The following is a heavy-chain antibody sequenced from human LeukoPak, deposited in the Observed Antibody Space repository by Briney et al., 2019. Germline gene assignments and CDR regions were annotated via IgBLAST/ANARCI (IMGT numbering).Heavy chain of an antibody. D-gene: IGHD3-22*01. CDR1: GFTVSSNY. J-gene: IGHJ4*02. V-gene: IGHV3-74*01. CDR3: VRGGYDSSGVTLDY. CDR2: IKSDGSST. Sequence: GGSLRLSCAASGFTVSSNYMSWVRQAPGKGLAWVSRIKSDGSSTSYADSVKGRFTISRDNAKNTQYLQMDSLRAEDTAVYYCVRGGYDSSGVTLDYWGQGTQVTVSS.